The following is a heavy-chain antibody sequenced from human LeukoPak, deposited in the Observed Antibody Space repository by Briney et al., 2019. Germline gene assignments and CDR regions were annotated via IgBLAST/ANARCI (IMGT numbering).Heavy chain of an antibody. CDR3: AKVPYGSGSYTFDY. Sequence: GGSLGLSCAASGLTFSSYAMHWVRQAPGKGLEWGAVISYDGSNKYYADSVKGRFTISRDNSKNTLYLQMNSLRAEDTAVYYCAKVPYGSGSYTFDYWGQGTLVTVSS. V-gene: IGHV3-30*18. CDR2: ISYDGSNK. CDR1: GLTFSSYA. D-gene: IGHD3-10*01. J-gene: IGHJ4*02.